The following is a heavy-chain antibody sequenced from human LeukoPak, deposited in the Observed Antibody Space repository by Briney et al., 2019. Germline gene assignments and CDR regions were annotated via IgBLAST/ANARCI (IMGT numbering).Heavy chain of an antibody. Sequence: ASVKVSCKASGYTFTSYGISWVRQAAGQGLEWMGWISGYNGNTNYAQKLQGRVTMTTDTSTSTAYMELRSLRSDDTAVYYCAKIWFGDQTGYFDYWGQGTLVTVSS. CDR2: ISGYNGNT. D-gene: IGHD3-10*01. V-gene: IGHV1-18*01. CDR3: AKIWFGDQTGYFDY. J-gene: IGHJ4*02. CDR1: GYTFTSYG.